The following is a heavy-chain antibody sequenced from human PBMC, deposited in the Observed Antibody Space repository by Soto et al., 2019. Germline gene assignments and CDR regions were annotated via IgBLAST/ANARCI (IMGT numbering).Heavy chain of an antibody. CDR2: INAGNGNT. CDR3: VGGQYYFDY. CDR1: GYTFTSYA. J-gene: IGHJ4*02. Sequence: GASVKVSCKASGYTFTSYAMHWVRQAPGQRLEWMGWINAGNGNTKYSQKFQGRFTISRDNSKNTLYLQMNSLRPEDTALYYCVGGQYYFDYRGQGTLVTVSS. V-gene: IGHV1-3*01. D-gene: IGHD3-10*01.